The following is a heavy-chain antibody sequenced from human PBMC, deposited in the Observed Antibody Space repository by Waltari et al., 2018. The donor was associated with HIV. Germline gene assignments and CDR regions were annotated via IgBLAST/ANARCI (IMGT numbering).Heavy chain of an antibody. Sequence: EVQLVESGGGLVQPGGSLRLSCAASGFPFSSYWMHWVRQAPGKGLVWVARMNSDGSRTNYADAVKGRFTISRENAKNTVYLQMNCRRAEDTALYYCANLYNYGWGSPPPFDAWGQGTLVTVSS. J-gene: IGHJ4*02. CDR2: MNSDGSRT. CDR1: GFPFSSYW. D-gene: IGHD3-16*01. CDR3: ANLYNYGWGSPPPFDA. V-gene: IGHV3-74*01.